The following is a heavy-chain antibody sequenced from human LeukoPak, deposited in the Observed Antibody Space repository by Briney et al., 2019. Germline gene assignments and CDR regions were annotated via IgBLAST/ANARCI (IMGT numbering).Heavy chain of an antibody. V-gene: IGHV3-30-3*01. D-gene: IGHD3-16*01. J-gene: IGHJ4*02. CDR1: GFTFSSYW. CDR3: ARDRGADVFDF. Sequence: PGGSLRLSCAASGFTFSSYWMHWVRQAPGKGLEWVAVISFDGTNKYYADSVKGRFTISRDNSKNTLFLQMSRLRAEDTSVYYCARDRGADVFDFWGQGTLVTVSS. CDR2: ISFDGTNK.